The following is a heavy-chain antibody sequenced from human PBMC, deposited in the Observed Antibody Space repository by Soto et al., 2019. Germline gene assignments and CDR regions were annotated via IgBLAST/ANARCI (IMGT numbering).Heavy chain of an antibody. CDR3: ARGGGDYDFWSGYYPANNGFDP. Sequence: QVQLQESGPGLVKPSQTLSLTCTVSGGSISSGGYYWSWIRQHPGKSLEWIGYIYYSGSTYYNPSLKSRVTISVDTSKNQFSLKLSSVTAADTAVYYCARGGGDYDFWSGYYPANNGFDPWGQGTLVTVSS. V-gene: IGHV4-31*03. D-gene: IGHD3-3*01. J-gene: IGHJ5*02. CDR2: IYYSGST. CDR1: GGSISSGGYY.